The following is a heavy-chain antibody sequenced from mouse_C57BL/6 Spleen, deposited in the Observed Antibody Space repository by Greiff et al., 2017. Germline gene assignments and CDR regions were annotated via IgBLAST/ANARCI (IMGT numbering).Heavy chain of an antibody. Sequence: VQLQQSGAELVRPGASVTLSCKASGYTFTDYEMHWVKQTPVHGLEWIGAIDPETGGTAYNQKFKGKAILTADKSSSTAYMELRSLTSEDSAVYYCTRSCDYDDYFDYWGQGTTLTVSS. CDR3: TRSCDYDDYFDY. V-gene: IGHV1-15*01. D-gene: IGHD2-4*01. J-gene: IGHJ2*01. CDR1: GYTFTDYE. CDR2: IDPETGGT.